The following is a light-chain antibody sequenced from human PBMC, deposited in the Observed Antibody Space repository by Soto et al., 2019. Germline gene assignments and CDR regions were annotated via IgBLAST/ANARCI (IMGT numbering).Light chain of an antibody. V-gene: IGKV1-5*01. CDR3: QQYNSYET. J-gene: IGKJ1*01. Sequence: DIKMTQSPSTLSASVGDRVTITCRASQSISSWLAWYQQKPGKAPKLLIYDASSLGSGVPSRFSGSGSGTEFTLTISSLQPDDFATYYCQQYNSYETFGQGTKVDIK. CDR1: QSISSW. CDR2: DAS.